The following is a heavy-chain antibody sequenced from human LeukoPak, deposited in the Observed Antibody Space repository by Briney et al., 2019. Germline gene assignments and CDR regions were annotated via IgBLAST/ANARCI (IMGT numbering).Heavy chain of an antibody. CDR2: INHSGST. CDR3: ARAPSSSYFDY. D-gene: IGHD2-2*01. Sequence: PSETLSLTCAVYGGSFSGYYWSWIRQPPGKGLEWIGEINHSGSTNYNPSLKSRVTISVDTSKNQFSLKLSSVTAADTAVHYCARAPSSSYFDYWGQGTLVTVSS. V-gene: IGHV4-34*01. J-gene: IGHJ4*02. CDR1: GGSFSGYY.